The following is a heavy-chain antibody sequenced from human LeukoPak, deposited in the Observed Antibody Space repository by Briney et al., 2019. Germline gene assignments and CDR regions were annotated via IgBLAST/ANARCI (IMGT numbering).Heavy chain of an antibody. CDR2: INHSGST. CDR1: GGSFSGYY. V-gene: IGHV4-34*01. CDR3: ARGSDFWSGSIPFDY. Sequence: PSETLSLTCAVYGGSFSGYYWSWIRQPPGKGLEWIGEINHSGSTNYNPSLKSRVTISVDTSKNQFSLKLSSVTAADTAVYYCARGSDFWSGSIPFDYWGQGSLVTVSS. D-gene: IGHD3-3*01. J-gene: IGHJ4*02.